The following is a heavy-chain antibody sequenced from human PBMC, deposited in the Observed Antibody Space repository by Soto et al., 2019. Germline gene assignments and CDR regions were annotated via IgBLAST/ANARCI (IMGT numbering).Heavy chain of an antibody. V-gene: IGHV4-31*03. J-gene: IGHJ4*02. Sequence: QVQLQESGPGLVKPSQTLSLTCTVSGGSISSGGYYWSWIRQHPGKGLEWIGYIYYSGSTYYNPSLKSRVTLSEDTSKNQFALKLSSVTAADTAVYYCARAWGIKGSGGSWPIFDYWGQGTLVTVSS. CDR3: ARAWGIKGSGGSWPIFDY. D-gene: IGHD2-15*01. CDR2: IYYSGST. CDR1: GGSISSGGYY.